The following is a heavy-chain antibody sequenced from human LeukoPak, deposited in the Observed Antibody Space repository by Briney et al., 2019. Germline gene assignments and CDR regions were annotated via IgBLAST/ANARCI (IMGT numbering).Heavy chain of an antibody. J-gene: IGHJ3*02. CDR1: GFTVSSNN. V-gene: IGHV3-53*01. D-gene: IGHD1-26*01. CDR3: ARVTRSAFDI. Sequence: GGSLRLSCAASGFTVSSNNMSSVREAPGEGLEWVSVIYSGGSTYYADSVKGRFTIPRDNSKNTLYLQMNSLRAEDTAVYYCARVTRSAFDIWGQGTMVTVSS. CDR2: IYSGGST.